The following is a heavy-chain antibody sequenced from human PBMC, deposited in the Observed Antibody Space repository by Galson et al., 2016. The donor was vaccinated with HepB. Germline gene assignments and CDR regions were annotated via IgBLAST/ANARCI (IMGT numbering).Heavy chain of an antibody. CDR1: GFNFSTYG. V-gene: IGHV3-33*01. CDR2: IWHDGGKT. CDR3: ARRHSITMVRGIVLYHSMDV. J-gene: IGHJ6*02. D-gene: IGHD3-10*01. Sequence: SLRLSCAASGFNFSTYGMHWVRQAPGKGLEWVAVIWHDGGKTYYGDSVKGRFTISRDNSKNTLYLQMNSLRVEDTGVYYCARRHSITMVRGIVLYHSMDVWGQGTTVTVSS.